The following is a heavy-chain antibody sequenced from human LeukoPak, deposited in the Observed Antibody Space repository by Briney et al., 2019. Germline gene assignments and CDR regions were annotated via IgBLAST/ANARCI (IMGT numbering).Heavy chain of an antibody. D-gene: IGHD2-2*01. V-gene: IGHV7-4-1*02. CDR2: INTNTRNP. J-gene: IGHJ4*02. Sequence: ASVKVSCKASGYTFTSYGMNWVRQAPGQGLEWMGWINTNTRNPTYAQGFTGRFVFSLDTSLSTAYLQISSLKAEDTAVYYCARDKYQLPYEIDWWGQGTLVTVSS. CDR3: ARDKYQLPYEIDW. CDR1: GYTFTSYG.